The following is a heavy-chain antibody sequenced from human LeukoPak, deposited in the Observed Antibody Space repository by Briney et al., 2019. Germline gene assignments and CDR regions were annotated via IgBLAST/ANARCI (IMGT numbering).Heavy chain of an antibody. Sequence: GESLKISCKGSGYRFTNYWIGWVRQMPGKGLEWMGIIYPGDSDTRYSPSFQGQVTISADKSISTAYLQWSSLKASDTAIYYCARRSGVGSVSYYIFDYWGQGTLVTVSS. J-gene: IGHJ4*02. D-gene: IGHD3-10*01. CDR3: ARRSGVGSVSYYIFDY. CDR1: GYRFTNYW. CDR2: IYPGDSDT. V-gene: IGHV5-51*01.